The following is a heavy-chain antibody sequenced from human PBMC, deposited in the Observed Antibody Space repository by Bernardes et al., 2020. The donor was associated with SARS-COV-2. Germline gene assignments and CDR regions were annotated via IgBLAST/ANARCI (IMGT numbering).Heavy chain of an antibody. CDR3: ARDPLIVADDAFDI. V-gene: IGHV1-2*02. CDR2: INPNSGGT. CDR1: GYTFTGYY. Sequence: ASVKVSCKASGYTFTGYYMPWVRQAPGQGLEWMGWINPNSGGTNYAQKFQGRVTMTRDTSISTAYMELSRLRSDDTAVYYCARDPLIVADDAFDIWGQGTMVTVSS. D-gene: IGHD3-22*01. J-gene: IGHJ3*02.